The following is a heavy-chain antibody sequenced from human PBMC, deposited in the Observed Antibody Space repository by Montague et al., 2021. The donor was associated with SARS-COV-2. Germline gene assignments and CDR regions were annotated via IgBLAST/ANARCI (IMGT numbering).Heavy chain of an antibody. Sequence: SETLSLTCTVSGGSISTYYWSWIRQPAGKGLEWIGRIYTNETTKYNPSLKSRVTMSVDTSRNQFSLKLTSVTAADTAVYYCARTFWGSWFGESWFGPWGQGTLVTVSS. V-gene: IGHV4-4*07. CDR3: ARTFWGSWFGESWFGP. CDR2: IYTNETT. CDR1: GGSISTYY. D-gene: IGHD3-10*01. J-gene: IGHJ5*02.